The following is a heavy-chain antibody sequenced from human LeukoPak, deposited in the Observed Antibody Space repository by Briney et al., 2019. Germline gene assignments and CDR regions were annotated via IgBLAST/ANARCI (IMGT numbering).Heavy chain of an antibody. V-gene: IGHV3-11*01. J-gene: IGHJ5*02. CDR3: ARAGYCSSTSCYREDWFDP. CDR2: ISSSGSTI. CDR1: GFTFSDYY. Sequence: PGGSLRLSCAASGFTFSDYYMSWIRQAPGKGLEWVSYISSSGSTIYYADPVKGRFTISRDNAKNSLYLQMNSLRAEDTAVYYCARAGYCSSTSCYREDWFDPWGQGTLVTVSS. D-gene: IGHD2-2*02.